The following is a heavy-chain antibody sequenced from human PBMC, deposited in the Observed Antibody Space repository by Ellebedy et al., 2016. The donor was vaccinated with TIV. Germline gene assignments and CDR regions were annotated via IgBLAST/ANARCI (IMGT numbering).Heavy chain of an antibody. D-gene: IGHD6-25*01. CDR2: ISGSGGSK. Sequence: PGGSLRLSCAASGFSFSSYAMSWVRQAPGQGLEWVSVISGSGGSKYYADSVKGRFTISRDNSKNTLYLQMNSLRAEDTAVYYCAKDTTPAATHHDAFDLWGQGTMVTVSS. CDR1: GFSFSSYA. V-gene: IGHV3-23*01. J-gene: IGHJ3*01. CDR3: AKDTTPAATHHDAFDL.